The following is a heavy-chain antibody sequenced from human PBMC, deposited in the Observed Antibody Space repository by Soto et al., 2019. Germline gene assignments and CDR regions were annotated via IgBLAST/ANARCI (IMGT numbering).Heavy chain of an antibody. V-gene: IGHV3-30-3*01. J-gene: IGHJ4*02. CDR3: ARSDSSGYPPGGYFDY. CDR2: ISYDGSNK. Sequence: GGSLRLSCAASGFTFSSYAMHWVRQAPGKGLEWVAVISYDGSNKYYADSVKGRFTISRDNSKNTLYLQMNSLRAEDTAVYYCARSDSSGYPPGGYFDYWGQATLVTVSS. CDR1: GFTFSSYA. D-gene: IGHD3-22*01.